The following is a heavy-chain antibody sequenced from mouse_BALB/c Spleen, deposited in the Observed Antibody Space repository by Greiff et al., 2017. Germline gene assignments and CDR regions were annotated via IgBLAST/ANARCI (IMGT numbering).Heavy chain of an antibody. J-gene: IGHJ3*01. CDR3: ARGYDYDGGFAY. CDR2: INPYYGST. V-gene: IGHV1-39*01. CDR1: GYSFTDYI. D-gene: IGHD2-4*01. Sequence: VQLKQTGPELVKPGASVKISCKASGYSFTDYIMLWVKQSHGKSLEWIGNINPYYGSTSYNLKFKGKATLTVDKSSSTAYMQLNSLTSEDSAVYYCARGYDYDGGFAYWGQGTLVTVSA.